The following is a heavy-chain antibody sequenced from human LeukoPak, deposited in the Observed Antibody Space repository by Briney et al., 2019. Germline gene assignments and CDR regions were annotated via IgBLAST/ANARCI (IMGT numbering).Heavy chain of an antibody. J-gene: IGHJ3*02. CDR1: GFTFSSYS. V-gene: IGHV3-49*04. Sequence: PGGSLRLSCAASGFTFSSYSMNWVRQAPGKGLEWVGFIRSRAYGGTTEYAASVKGRFTLSRDDSKSIAYLQMNSLKTEDTAVYYCTRAIEGAFDIWGQGTMVTVSS. CDR2: IRSRAYGGTT. CDR3: TRAIEGAFDI.